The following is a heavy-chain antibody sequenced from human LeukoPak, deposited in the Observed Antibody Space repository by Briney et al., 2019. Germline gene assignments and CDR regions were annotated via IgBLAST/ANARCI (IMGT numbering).Heavy chain of an antibody. CDR1: GGSISSGGYY. CDR2: IDYSGTA. J-gene: IGHJ5*01. D-gene: IGHD6-6*01. V-gene: IGHV4-31*03. CDR3: ARDSYSSSIRWFDS. Sequence: SETLSLTCTVSGGSISSGGYYWSWIRQLPGKGLEWIGYIDYSGTAYYNPSLKSRVTISIDTSNNQFSVKLSSVTAADTAVYSCARDSYSSSIRWFDSWGQGTLVIVSS.